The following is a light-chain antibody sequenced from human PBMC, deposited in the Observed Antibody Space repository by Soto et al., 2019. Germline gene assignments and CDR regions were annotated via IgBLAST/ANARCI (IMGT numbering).Light chain of an antibody. CDR2: VNSGGSH. V-gene: IGLV4-69*01. Sequence: QPVLTQSPSASASLGASVKLTCTLSSGHSNYAIAWHQQQPEKGPRYLMKVNSGGSHIKGDGIPDRFSGSSSGAERYLFXSSLXSEDEADYYCQTWGTGSAFVVFGGGTQLTVL. CDR3: QTWGTGSAFVV. CDR1: SGHSNYA. J-gene: IGLJ7*01.